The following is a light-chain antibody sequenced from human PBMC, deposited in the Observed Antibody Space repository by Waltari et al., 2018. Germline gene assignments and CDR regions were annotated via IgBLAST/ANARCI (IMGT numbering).Light chain of an antibody. CDR1: NIGGNS. J-gene: IGLJ1*01. CDR2: GAS. CDR3: QVWDTGSDHLV. Sequence: SHVLTQPPSVSVAPGQTARITCVGTNIGGNSVHWYRQKPGQAPVLVVYGASGRPSGIPERFSGSKSGNTATLTISRVEAEDEADYSCQVWDTGSDHLVFGTGTKVTVL. V-gene: IGLV3-21*02.